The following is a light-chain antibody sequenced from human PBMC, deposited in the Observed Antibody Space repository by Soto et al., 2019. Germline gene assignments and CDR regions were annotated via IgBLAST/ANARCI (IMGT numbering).Light chain of an antibody. V-gene: IGKV1-5*01. CDR3: QQDNSYYT. Sequence: DIQMTQSPSTLSASVGDRVTITCRASQSISSWLAWYQQKPGKAPKLLIYDASSLESGVPSRFSGSGSGTEFNLTISSLQPDDFATYYCQQDNSYYTFGQGTKLEIK. J-gene: IGKJ2*01. CDR2: DAS. CDR1: QSISSW.